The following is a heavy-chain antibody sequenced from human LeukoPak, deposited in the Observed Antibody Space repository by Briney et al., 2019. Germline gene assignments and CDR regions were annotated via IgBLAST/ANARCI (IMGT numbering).Heavy chain of an antibody. CDR2: IYYSGST. CDR1: GGSISSGSYY. Sequence: PSETLSLTCTVSGGSISSGSYYWSWIRQPAGKGLEWIGYIYYSGSTNYNPSLKSRVTMSVDTSKNQFSLKLSSVTAADTAVYYCASASSGYSGYDSIDYWGQGTLVTVSS. J-gene: IGHJ4*02. D-gene: IGHD5-12*01. CDR3: ASASSGYSGYDSIDY. V-gene: IGHV4-61*10.